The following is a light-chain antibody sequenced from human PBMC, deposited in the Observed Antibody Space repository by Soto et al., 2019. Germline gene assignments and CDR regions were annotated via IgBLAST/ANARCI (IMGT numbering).Light chain of an antibody. CDR1: QYINTR. CDR3: HQRQSWPRT. J-gene: IGKJ1*01. Sequence: DIVFRQYPATLLSLPGDRVTLSCRASQYINTRLAWYQHRPGQAPRLLIYQTSLRAAGIPARFSASGSGTDFTLTISDVQPEDFALYYCHQRQSWPRTFGEGTKVDIK. V-gene: IGKV3-11*01. CDR2: QTS.